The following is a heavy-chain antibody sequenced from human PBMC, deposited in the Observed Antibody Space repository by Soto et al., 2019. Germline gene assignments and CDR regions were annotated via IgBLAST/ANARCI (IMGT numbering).Heavy chain of an antibody. CDR1: GFTFSSYW. Sequence: GGSLRLSCAASGFTFSSYWMSWVRQAPGNGLEWVANIKQDGSEKYYVDSVKGRFTISRDNAKNSLYLQMNSLRAEDTAVYYSARDPNIVVVPAAIYYYYGMDVWGQGTTVTVSS. J-gene: IGHJ6*02. V-gene: IGHV3-7*04. D-gene: IGHD2-2*01. CDR3: ARDPNIVVVPAAIYYYYGMDV. CDR2: IKQDGSEK.